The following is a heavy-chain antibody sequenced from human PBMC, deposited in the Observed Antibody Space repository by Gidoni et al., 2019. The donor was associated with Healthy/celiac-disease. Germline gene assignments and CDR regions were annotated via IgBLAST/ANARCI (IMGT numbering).Heavy chain of an antibody. J-gene: IGHJ3*02. V-gene: IGHV4-31*03. D-gene: IGHD2-2*01. CDR1: GGSISRGGYY. Sequence: QVQLQESGPGLVKPSQTLSLTCTVSGGSISRGGYYLSWIRHQPGKGLEWIGYSYYSGSTYYNPSLKSRVTISVDPSKNQFTLKLSSVTAADTAVYYCARVGLGVVVVPAAPRDAFDIWGQGTMVTVSS. CDR2: SYYSGST. CDR3: ARVGLGVVVVPAAPRDAFDI.